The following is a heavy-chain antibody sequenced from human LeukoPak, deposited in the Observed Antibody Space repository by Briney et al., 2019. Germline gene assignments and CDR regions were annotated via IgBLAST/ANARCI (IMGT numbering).Heavy chain of an antibody. CDR3: ARLSRGKDLDY. Sequence: PGGSLRLSCAASGFTVSSNYMTWVRQAPGKGLEWVSVIHSGGSTYYADSVKGRFTISRDNSKNTLYLQMNSLRAEDTAVYYCARLSRGKDLDYWGQGTLVTVSS. CDR1: GFTVSSNY. J-gene: IGHJ4*02. CDR2: IHSGGST. D-gene: IGHD2-2*01. V-gene: IGHV3-53*01.